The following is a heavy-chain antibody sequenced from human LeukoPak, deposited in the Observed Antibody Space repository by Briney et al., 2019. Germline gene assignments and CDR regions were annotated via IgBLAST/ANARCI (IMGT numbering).Heavy chain of an antibody. Sequence: GGSLRLSCAASGFTFSSYSMNWVRQAPGKGLEWASSISSSSSYIYYADSVKGRSTISRDNAKNSLYLQMNSLRAEDTAVYYCARDQIAVAGWDYWGQGTLVTVSS. V-gene: IGHV3-21*01. J-gene: IGHJ4*02. D-gene: IGHD6-19*01. CDR2: ISSSSSYI. CDR1: GFTFSSYS. CDR3: ARDQIAVAGWDY.